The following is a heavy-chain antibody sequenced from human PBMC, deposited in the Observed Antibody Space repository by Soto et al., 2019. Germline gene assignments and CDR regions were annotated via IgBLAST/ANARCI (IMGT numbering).Heavy chain of an antibody. J-gene: IGHJ4*02. Sequence: HPGGSLRLSCAASGFTFSSYAMHWVRQAPGKALEWVSVIYGSGSTYYSDSVRGRFTISRDNSKNILYLQINNLRAEDTAVYYCARAPSGNYYFEYRGQGTLVTVSS. V-gene: IGHV3-53*01. CDR2: IYGSGST. CDR1: GFTFSSYA. CDR3: ARAPSGNYYFEY. D-gene: IGHD5-12*01.